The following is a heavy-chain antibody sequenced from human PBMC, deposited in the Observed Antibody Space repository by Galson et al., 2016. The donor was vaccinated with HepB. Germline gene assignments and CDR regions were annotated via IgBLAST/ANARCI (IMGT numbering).Heavy chain of an antibody. CDR1: GGSIRSYY. Sequence: SETLSLTCTVSGGSIRSYYCSWIRQPPGKGLEWVGYIYYSGSTKYNPFLKSRVTMSQDTSKNQFSLNLSSVTAAATAVYYCAASRGYNWALPFDYWGQGTLATVSS. CDR3: AASRGYNWALPFDY. J-gene: IGHJ4*02. V-gene: IGHV4-59*03. CDR2: IYYSGST. D-gene: IGHD5-24*01.